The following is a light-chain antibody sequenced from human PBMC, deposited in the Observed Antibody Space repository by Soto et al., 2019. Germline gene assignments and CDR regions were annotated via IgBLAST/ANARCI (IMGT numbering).Light chain of an antibody. CDR3: QQYDSSPPT. J-gene: IGKJ1*01. V-gene: IGKV3-20*01. CDR2: GAS. Sequence: EIVLTQSPDTLSLSPGERATLSCRASHSIPSSYLAWFQHKPGQAPRLLIYGASSRATGIPDRFSGSGSGTDFTLIISRLEPEDFAVTYCQQYDSSPPTFGQGTKVEIK. CDR1: HSIPSSY.